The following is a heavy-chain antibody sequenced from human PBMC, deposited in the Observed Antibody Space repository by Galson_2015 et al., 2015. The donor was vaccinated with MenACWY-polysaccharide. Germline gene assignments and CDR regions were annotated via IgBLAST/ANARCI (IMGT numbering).Heavy chain of an antibody. J-gene: IGHJ4*02. V-gene: IGHV3-7*01. CDR3: AGTRIVGAHWFDC. Sequence: SLRLSCAASGFTFSNFWMSWVRQAPGKGLEWVASINQDGSEKHYVDSVRVQFTVSRDNAKNSLYLQMNMLRAEDTAVYYCAGTRIVGAHWFDCWGQGTLVTVSS. CDR1: GFTFSNFW. CDR2: INQDGSEK. D-gene: IGHD1-26*01.